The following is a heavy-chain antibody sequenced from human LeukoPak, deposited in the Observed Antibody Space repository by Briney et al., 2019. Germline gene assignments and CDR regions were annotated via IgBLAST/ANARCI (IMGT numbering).Heavy chain of an antibody. CDR1: GYTFTSYG. D-gene: IGHD3-10*01. J-gene: IGHJ4*02. Sequence: GASVKVSCKASGYTFTSYGISWVRQAPGQGLEWMGWINPNSGGTNYAQKFQGRVTMTRDTSISTAYMELSRLRSDDTAVYYCARDARGVHWGQGTLVTVSS. CDR2: INPNSGGT. V-gene: IGHV1-2*02. CDR3: ARDARGVH.